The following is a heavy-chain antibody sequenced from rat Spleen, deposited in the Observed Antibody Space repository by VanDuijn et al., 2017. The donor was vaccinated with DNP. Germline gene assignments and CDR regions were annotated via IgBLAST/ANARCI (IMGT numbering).Heavy chain of an antibody. D-gene: IGHD1-12*01. V-gene: IGHV5-7*01. Sequence: EVQLVKSGGGLVQPGRSMKLSCAVSGITFSDHNMAWVRQAPAKGLEWVATISYNGGTPYYRDSVKGRFTISRDNAQNTLYLQMDSLRSEDTATYYCARHRTIMPYYYAMDAWGQGASVSVSS. CDR1: GITFSDHN. CDR3: ARHRTIMPYYYAMDA. CDR2: ISYNGGTP. J-gene: IGHJ4*01.